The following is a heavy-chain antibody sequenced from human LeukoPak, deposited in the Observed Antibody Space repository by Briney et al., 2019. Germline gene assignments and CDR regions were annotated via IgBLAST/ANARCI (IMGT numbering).Heavy chain of an antibody. J-gene: IGHJ5*02. D-gene: IGHD4-17*01. CDR2: INPKTGGT. V-gene: IGHV1-2*02. Sequence: ASVKASCKASGYTFSDYFMHWVRQAPGQGLEWMGWINPKTGGTTYAQKFQGRVTMTRDMSITTAYMDLSRLRSDDTAVYYCTRAFEYGWFDPWGQGTLVTVSS. CDR3: TRAFEYGWFDP. CDR1: GYTFSDYF.